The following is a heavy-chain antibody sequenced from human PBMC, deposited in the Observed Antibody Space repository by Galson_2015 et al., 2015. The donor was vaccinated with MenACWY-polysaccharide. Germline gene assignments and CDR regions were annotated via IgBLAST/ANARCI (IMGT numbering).Heavy chain of an antibody. Sequence: SETLSLTCTVSGDSVRSIDYYWSWIRQPPGKELECLGYIYYSGHTNYNPSLNSRVAMSVDTSKNQFSLKLSSVTAADTAVYYCARARGYCSVGRCFRGEVNRFDPWGQGTLVIVSS. J-gene: IGHJ5*02. D-gene: IGHD2-15*01. CDR1: GDSVRSIDYY. CDR3: ARARGYCSVGRCFRGEVNRFDP. CDR2: IYYSGHT. V-gene: IGHV4-61*08.